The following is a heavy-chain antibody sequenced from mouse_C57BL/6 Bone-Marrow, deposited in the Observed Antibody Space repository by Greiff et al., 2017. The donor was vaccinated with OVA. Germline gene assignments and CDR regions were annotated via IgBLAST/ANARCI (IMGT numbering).Heavy chain of an antibody. J-gene: IGHJ3*01. CDR3: ARDLGGYTAY. CDR1: GFTFSSYG. Sequence: DVMLVESGGDLVKPGGSLKLSCAASGFTFSSYGMSWVRQTPDKRLEWVATISSGGSYTYYPDSVKGRFTISRDNAKNTLYLQMSSLKSEDTAMYYCARDLGGYTAYWGKGTLVTVSA. V-gene: IGHV5-6*02. D-gene: IGHD2-2*01. CDR2: ISSGGSYT.